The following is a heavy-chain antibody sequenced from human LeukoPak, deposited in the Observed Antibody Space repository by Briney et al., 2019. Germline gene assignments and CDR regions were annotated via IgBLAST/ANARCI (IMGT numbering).Heavy chain of an antibody. CDR2: IYYSGST. CDR1: GGSISSYY. D-gene: IGHD3-22*01. CDR3: ARVGYYDSSGYYVGGWFDP. Sequence: PSETLSLTCTVSGGSISSYYWSWIRQPPGKGLEWIGYIYYSGSTNYNPSLKSRVTISVDTSKNQFSLKLSSVTAAGTAVYYCARVGYYDSSGYYVGGWFDPWGQGTLVTVSS. J-gene: IGHJ5*02. V-gene: IGHV4-59*01.